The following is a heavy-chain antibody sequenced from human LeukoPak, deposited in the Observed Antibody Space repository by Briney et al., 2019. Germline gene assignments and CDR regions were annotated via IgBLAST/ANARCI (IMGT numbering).Heavy chain of an antibody. V-gene: IGHV3-53*01. CDR2: IYSGGKT. Sequence: GGSLRLSCAASDFTVANNYLSWVRQAPGKGLDWVSVIYSGGKTYYADSVRGRFTISRDTSRNTLYLQMNSLRAADTAVYYCARARGSFYLGAFDIWGQRTMVTVSS. CDR3: ARARGSFYLGAFDI. J-gene: IGHJ3*02. D-gene: IGHD1-26*01. CDR1: DFTVANNY.